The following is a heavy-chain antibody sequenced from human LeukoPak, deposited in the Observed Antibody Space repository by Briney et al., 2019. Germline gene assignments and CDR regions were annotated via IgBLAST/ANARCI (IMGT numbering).Heavy chain of an antibody. CDR3: AREPVTGTLNFFDP. CDR2: IKPNSGGT. CDR1: GYAFTDYY. V-gene: IGHV1-2*02. J-gene: IGHJ5*02. Sequence: ASVKVSCKASGYAFTDYYLHWVRQAPGQGLEWMGWIKPNSGGTNYAHKFQGRVTMTRDTSLNTAYMELNRLISDDTAVYYCAREPVTGTLNFFDPWGQGALVTVTS. D-gene: IGHD6-19*01.